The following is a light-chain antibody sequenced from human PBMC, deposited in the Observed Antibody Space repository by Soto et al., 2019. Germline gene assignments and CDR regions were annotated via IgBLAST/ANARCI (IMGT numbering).Light chain of an antibody. J-gene: IGKJ4*01. V-gene: IGKV3D-15*01. CDR1: QSVSSN. CDR2: GAS. Sequence: VWSQSPGTLALAPGERATLSCRASQSVSSNLAWYQQKPGQAPRLLIYGASTRATGIPARFSGSGSGTEFTLTISSLQSEDCAVYYCQQYYRWPLTFGGGTKVDIK. CDR3: QQYYRWPLT.